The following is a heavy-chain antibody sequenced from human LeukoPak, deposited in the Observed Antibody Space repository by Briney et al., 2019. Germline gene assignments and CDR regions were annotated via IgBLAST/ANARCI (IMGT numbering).Heavy chain of an antibody. Sequence: GGSLRLSCAASGFTFSSYWMHWVRQAPGKGLVWVSRINSDGSSTSYADSVKGRFTISRDNAKNTLYLQMNSLRAEDTAVYYCARVQSGRTWGRYYYYYMDVWGKGTTVTVSS. V-gene: IGHV3-74*01. D-gene: IGHD3-16*01. J-gene: IGHJ6*03. CDR1: GFTFSSYW. CDR3: ARVQSGRTWGRYYYYYMDV. CDR2: INSDGSST.